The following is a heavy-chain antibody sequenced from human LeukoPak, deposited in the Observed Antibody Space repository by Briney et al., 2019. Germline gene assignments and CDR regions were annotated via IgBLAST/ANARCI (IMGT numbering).Heavy chain of an antibody. J-gene: IGHJ4*02. Sequence: GGSLRLSCAASGFTFSGYSMNWVRQAPGKGLEWVSALSSSSTYIYYVDSVKGRFTISRDNAKNSLYLQMNSLRAEDTAICFCARVRRRSSAYDYSDYWGQGTLVTVSA. CDR1: GFTFSGYS. CDR3: ARVRRRSSAYDYSDY. V-gene: IGHV3-21*06. D-gene: IGHD5-12*01. CDR2: LSSSSTYI.